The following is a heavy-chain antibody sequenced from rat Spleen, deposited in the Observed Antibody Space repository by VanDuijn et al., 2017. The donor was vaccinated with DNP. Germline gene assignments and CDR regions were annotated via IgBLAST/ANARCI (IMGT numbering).Heavy chain of an antibody. CDR3: ARAPIAAISNWFAY. CDR2: ISGSGDTT. J-gene: IGHJ3*01. Sequence: EVQLVESGGGLVQPGRSLKLSCLASGFTFNNQWMTWIRQVPGKGLEWVASISGSGDTTYYPNSVEGRFTISRDNAKNTLHLQMNSLRSEDTATYYCARAPIAAISNWFAYWGQGTLVTVSS. V-gene: IGHV5-31*01. D-gene: IGHD1-2*01. CDR1: GFTFNNQW.